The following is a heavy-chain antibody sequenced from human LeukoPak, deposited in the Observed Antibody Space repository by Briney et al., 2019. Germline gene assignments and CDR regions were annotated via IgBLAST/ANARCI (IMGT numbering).Heavy chain of an antibody. CDR2: INSDGGTT. V-gene: IGHV3-74*01. CDR1: GFTFSNNW. D-gene: IGHD6-19*01. CDR3: AATVAGSRNAFDI. J-gene: IGHJ3*02. Sequence: GGSLRLSCAASGFTFSNNWMHWVRQAPGKGLVWVSRINSDGGTTNYADSVKGRFTISRDNAKNTLYLQMSSLRAEDTAVYYCAATVAGSRNAFDIWGQGTMVTVSS.